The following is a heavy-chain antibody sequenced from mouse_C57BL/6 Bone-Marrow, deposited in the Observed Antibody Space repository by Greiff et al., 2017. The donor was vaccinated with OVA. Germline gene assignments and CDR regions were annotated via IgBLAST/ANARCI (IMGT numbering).Heavy chain of an antibody. CDR2: ISYDGSN. CDR3: ASLYYGNSYYAMDY. CDR1: GYSITSGYY. J-gene: IGHJ4*01. V-gene: IGHV3-6*01. Sequence: VQLQQSGPGLVKPSQSLSLTCSVTGYSITSGYYWNWIRQFPGNKLEWMGYISYDGSNNYNPSLKNRISITRDTSKNQFFLKLNSVTTEDTATYYCASLYYGNSYYAMDYWGQGTSVTVSS. D-gene: IGHD2-1*01.